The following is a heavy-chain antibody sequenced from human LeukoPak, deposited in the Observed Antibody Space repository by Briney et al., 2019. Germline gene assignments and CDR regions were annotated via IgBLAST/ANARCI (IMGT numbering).Heavy chain of an antibody. CDR1: GVSVSSGSYY. CDR3: ARADDILAGYGNWFDP. V-gene: IGHV4-39*07. D-gene: IGHD3-9*01. Sequence: SETLSLTCTVSGVSVSSGSYYWSWIRQPPGKGLEWIGEINHSGSTNYNPSLKSRVTISVDTSKNQFSLRLSSVTAADTAVYYCARADDILAGYGNWFDPWGQGTLVTVSS. J-gene: IGHJ5*02. CDR2: INHSGST.